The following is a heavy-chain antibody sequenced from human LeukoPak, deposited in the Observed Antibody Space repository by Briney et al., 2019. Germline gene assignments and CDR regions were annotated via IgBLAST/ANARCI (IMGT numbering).Heavy chain of an antibody. CDR3: TARSSGWGTYYFDY. CDR1: GFTFSNAW. V-gene: IGHV3-15*01. J-gene: IGHJ4*02. Sequence: PGGSLRLSCAASGFTFSNAWMSWVRQAPGKGLEWVGRIKSKTDGGTTDYAAPVKGRFTISRDDSKNTLYLQMNSLKTEDTAVYYCTARSSGWGTYYFDYWGQGTLVTVSS. D-gene: IGHD6-19*01. CDR2: IKSKTDGGTT.